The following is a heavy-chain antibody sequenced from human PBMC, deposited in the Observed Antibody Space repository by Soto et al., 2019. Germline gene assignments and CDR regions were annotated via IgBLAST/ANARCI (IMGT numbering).Heavy chain of an antibody. V-gene: IGHV1-2*02. CDR2: VSPLSGGT. Sequence: QVQLVQSGPEVKTPGASVRVSCTSSGYTFGTYYIHWVRQAPGQGLEWMGWVSPLSGGTNLAQRFQGRLALTRDTSTNTVYMVLSSLRPGDTALYFCAREFDS. J-gene: IGHJ5*01. CDR1: GYTFGTYY. CDR3: AREFDS.